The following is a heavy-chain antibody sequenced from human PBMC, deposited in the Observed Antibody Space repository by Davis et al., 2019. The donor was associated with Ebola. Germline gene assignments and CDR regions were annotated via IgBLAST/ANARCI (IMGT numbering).Heavy chain of an antibody. V-gene: IGHV3-30-3*01. D-gene: IGHD2-15*01. CDR3: ARMVVAAQQIKGSDY. J-gene: IGHJ4*02. Sequence: GESLKISCATSGFTFSSYAMHWVRQAPGKGLEWVAVISYDGINEYYADSVKGRFTISRDNSKNTLDLQMNSLRAEDTAVYYCARMVVAAQQIKGSDYWGQGTLVTVSS. CDR1: GFTFSSYA. CDR2: ISYDGINE.